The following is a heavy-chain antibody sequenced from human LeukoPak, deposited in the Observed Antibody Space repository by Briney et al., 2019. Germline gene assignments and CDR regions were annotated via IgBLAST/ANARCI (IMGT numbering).Heavy chain of an antibody. Sequence: GGSLRLSCAASGLTFSSYAMHWVRQAPGKGLEWVAVISYDGSNKYYADSVKGRFTISRDNSKNTLYLQMNSLRAEDTAVYYCARMYSSSWSPLGYWGQGTLVTVSS. CDR1: GLTFSSYA. D-gene: IGHD6-13*01. J-gene: IGHJ4*02. CDR3: ARMYSSSWSPLGY. V-gene: IGHV3-30-3*01. CDR2: ISYDGSNK.